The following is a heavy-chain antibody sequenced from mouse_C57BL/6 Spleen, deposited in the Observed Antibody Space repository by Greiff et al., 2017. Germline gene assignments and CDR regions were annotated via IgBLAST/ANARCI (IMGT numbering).Heavy chain of an antibody. V-gene: IGHV3-6*01. CDR3: ARYYYGSSSHWYFDV. J-gene: IGHJ1*03. CDR1: GYSITSGYY. CDR2: ISYDGSN. Sequence: EVKLMESGPGLVKPSQSLSLTCSVTGYSITSGYYWNWIRQFPGNKLEWMGYISYDGSNNYNPSLKNLISITRDTSKNQFFLKLNSVTTEDTATYYCARYYYGSSSHWYFDVWGTGTTVTVSS. D-gene: IGHD1-1*01.